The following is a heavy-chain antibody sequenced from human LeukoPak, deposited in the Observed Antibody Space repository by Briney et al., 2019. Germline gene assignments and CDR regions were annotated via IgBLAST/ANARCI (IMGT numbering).Heavy chain of an antibody. D-gene: IGHD4-11*01. CDR1: GGSISSYY. Sequence: SETLSLTCTVSGGSISSYYWSWIRQPPGKGLEWIGYIYYSGTTNYNPSLKSRVTISVDTSKNQFSLKLSSVTAADTAVYYCARGAHSNYFYYGMDVWGQGTTVTVSS. V-gene: IGHV4-59*01. J-gene: IGHJ6*02. CDR2: IYYSGTT. CDR3: ARGAHSNYFYYGMDV.